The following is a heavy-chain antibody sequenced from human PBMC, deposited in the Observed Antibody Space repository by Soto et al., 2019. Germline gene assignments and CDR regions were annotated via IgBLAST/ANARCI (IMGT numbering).Heavy chain of an antibody. J-gene: IGHJ1*01. CDR1: GFTFSSYW. CDR2: INSDGSST. Sequence: PGGSLRLSCAASGFTFSSYWMHWVRQAPGKGLVWVSRINSDGSSTSYADSVKGRFTISRDNAKNTLYLQMNSLRAEDTAVYYCARVHSQWLVQFQHWGQDTLVTVSS. D-gene: IGHD6-19*01. CDR3: ARVHSQWLVQFQH. V-gene: IGHV3-74*01.